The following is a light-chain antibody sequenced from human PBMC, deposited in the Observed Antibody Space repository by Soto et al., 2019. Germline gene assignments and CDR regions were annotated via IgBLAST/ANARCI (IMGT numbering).Light chain of an antibody. J-gene: IGKJ1*01. CDR3: QQYHTASRA. V-gene: IGKV4-1*01. CDR2: WAS. Sequence: DIVMTQSPDSLAVSLGERATINCKSSQSVLYSSNNKNYLAWYQQKPGQPPKLLISWASTRESGVPDRFSGSGSETDFTLSISSLQAEDVAVYYCQQYHTASRAFGQGTKVEIK. CDR1: QSVLYSSNNKNY.